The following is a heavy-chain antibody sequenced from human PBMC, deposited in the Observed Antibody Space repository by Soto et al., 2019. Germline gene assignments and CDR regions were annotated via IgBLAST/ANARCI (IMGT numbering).Heavy chain of an antibody. Sequence: ASVKVSCKASGYTFTSYYMHWVRQAPGQGLEWMGIINPSGGSTSYAQKFQGRVTMTRDTSTSTAYMELSSLRSEDTAVYYCARVRGIAVAGYYYYYGMDVWGQGTTVTVSS. CDR1: GYTFTSYY. D-gene: IGHD6-19*01. CDR3: ARVRGIAVAGYYYYYGMDV. CDR2: INPSGGST. V-gene: IGHV1-46*01. J-gene: IGHJ6*02.